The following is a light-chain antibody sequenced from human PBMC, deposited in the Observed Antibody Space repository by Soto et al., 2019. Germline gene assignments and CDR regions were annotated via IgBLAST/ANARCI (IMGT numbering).Light chain of an antibody. CDR2: AAS. J-gene: IGKJ1*01. Sequence: DIQMTQSPSSLSASVGDRVTISCRASQGIIDYLAWYQQKPGKAPKLLIYAASTLQSGVQSRFSGSGAGTDFTLTISDLQPEDVATYFCQKYNSAPQTFGPGTKVEIK. CDR3: QKYNSAPQT. V-gene: IGKV1-27*01. CDR1: QGIIDY.